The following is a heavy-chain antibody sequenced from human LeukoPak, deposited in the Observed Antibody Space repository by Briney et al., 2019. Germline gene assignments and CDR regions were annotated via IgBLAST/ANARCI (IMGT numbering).Heavy chain of an antibody. CDR1: GGSISSYY. CDR3: ARDLGGSEGTLDY. D-gene: IGHD1-26*01. Sequence: KPSETLSLTCTVSGGSISSYYWSWIRQPPGKGLEWIGYIYYSGSTNYNPSLKSRVTISVDTSKNQFSLKLSSVTAADTAVYYCARDLGGSEGTLDYWGQGTLVTVSS. V-gene: IGHV4-59*01. CDR2: IYYSGST. J-gene: IGHJ4*02.